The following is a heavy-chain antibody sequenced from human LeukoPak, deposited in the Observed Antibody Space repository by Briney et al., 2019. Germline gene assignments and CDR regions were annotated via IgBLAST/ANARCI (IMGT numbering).Heavy chain of an antibody. Sequence: NPSETLSLTCSVSGGSMRKYYWSWIRQPAGKGLEWIGRIYASGPTNYNPSLKGRVTISVDMSNNLLSLKLSSVTAADTAVYYCARHDHNLAFDPWGRGTLVTVSS. CDR2: IYASGPT. V-gene: IGHV4-4*07. CDR3: ARHDHNLAFDP. CDR1: GGSMRKYY. J-gene: IGHJ5*02. D-gene: IGHD1-14*01.